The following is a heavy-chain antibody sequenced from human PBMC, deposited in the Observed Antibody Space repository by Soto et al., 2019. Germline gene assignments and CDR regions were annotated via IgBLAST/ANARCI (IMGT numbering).Heavy chain of an antibody. V-gene: IGHV3-30*18. D-gene: IGHD4-17*01. CDR3: AKDLQAYGDYNYDYYGMAV. CDR2: ISYDGHNK. Sequence: QVQLVESGGGVVQPGGSLRLSCTASGFTFTTFGIHWVRQAPGKGLEWVALISYDGHNKYYSDSVKGRFTISRDNYKNTLTLQMNSLRAEDTSLYYCAKDLQAYGDYNYDYYGMAVWGQGTTVSFSS. CDR1: GFTFTTFG. J-gene: IGHJ6*01.